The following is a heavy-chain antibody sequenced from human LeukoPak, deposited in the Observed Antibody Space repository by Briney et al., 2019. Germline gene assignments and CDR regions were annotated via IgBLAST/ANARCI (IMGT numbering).Heavy chain of an antibody. V-gene: IGHV2-5*02. Sequence: GPTLVKPTQTLTLTCTFSGFSLSTSGVGVGWIRQPPGKALEWLALIYWDDDKRYSPSLKSRLTITKDTSKNQVVLTMTNMDPVDTATYYCAHIGMVRGVIRWFDPWAREPWSPSPQ. CDR1: GFSLSTSGVG. CDR3: AHIGMVRGVIRWFDP. J-gene: IGHJ5*02. D-gene: IGHD3-10*01. CDR2: IYWDDDK.